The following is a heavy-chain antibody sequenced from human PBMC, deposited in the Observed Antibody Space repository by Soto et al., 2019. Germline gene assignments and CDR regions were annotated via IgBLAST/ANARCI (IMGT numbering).Heavy chain of an antibody. CDR1: GFTFSSYA. CDR2: IRSGGDST. D-gene: IGHD3-3*01. V-gene: IGHV3-23*01. CDR3: ATSSRFLDWSYTN. Sequence: GGSLRLSCAASGFTFSSYAMSWVRQAPGKGLEWVSAIRSGGDSTYYADSVKGRFTISRDNSKNTLYLQMNSLRAEDTAVYYCATSSRFLDWSYTNWGQGTLVTVSS. J-gene: IGHJ4*02.